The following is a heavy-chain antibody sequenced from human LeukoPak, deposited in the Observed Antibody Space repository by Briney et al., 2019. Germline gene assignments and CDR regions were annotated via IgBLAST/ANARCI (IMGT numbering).Heavy chain of an antibody. CDR1: GFTFSSYA. J-gene: IGHJ4*02. Sequence: GGSLRLSCAASGFTFSSYAMSWVRQAPGKGLEWVSTISGSGGSAYYADSVKGRFTISRDNSKNTLYQQMNSLRAEDTAVYYCAKDLMTTATTSVYWGQGTLVTVSS. V-gene: IGHV3-23*01. CDR3: AKDLMTTATTSVY. D-gene: IGHD4-17*01. CDR2: ISGSGGSA.